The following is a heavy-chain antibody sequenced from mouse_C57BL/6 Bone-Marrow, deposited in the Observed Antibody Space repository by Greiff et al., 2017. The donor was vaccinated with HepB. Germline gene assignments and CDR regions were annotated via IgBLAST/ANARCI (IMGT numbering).Heavy chain of an antibody. D-gene: IGHD2-4*01. CDR3: ARAPNYGYFDY. CDR1: GYTFTGYW. J-gene: IGHJ2*01. CDR2: ILPGSGST. V-gene: IGHV1-9*01. Sequence: QVQLTESGAELLTPGASVKLSCKATGYTFTGYWIAWVKQRPGHGLEWIGEILPGSGSTHYNEKFKGKATFTADTSSNTAYMQLSSRKTEDSAIYYCARAPNYGYFDYWGQGTTLTVSS.